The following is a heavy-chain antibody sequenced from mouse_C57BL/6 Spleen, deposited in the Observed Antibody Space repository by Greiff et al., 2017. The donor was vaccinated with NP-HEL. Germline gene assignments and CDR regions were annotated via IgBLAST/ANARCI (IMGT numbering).Heavy chain of an antibody. Sequence: VQLKQSVAELVRPGASVKLSCTASGFNIKNTYMHWVKQRPEQGLEWIGRIDPANGNTKYAPKFPGKATITADTSSNTSYLQLSSLTSEDTAIYYCAFITTVVRYFDVWGTGTTVTVSS. J-gene: IGHJ1*03. V-gene: IGHV14-3*01. CDR1: GFNIKNTY. D-gene: IGHD1-1*01. CDR2: IDPANGNT. CDR3: AFITTVVRYFDV.